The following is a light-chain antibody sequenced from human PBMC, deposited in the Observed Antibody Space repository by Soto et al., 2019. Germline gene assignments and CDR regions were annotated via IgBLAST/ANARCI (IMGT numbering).Light chain of an antibody. CDR3: QQYGSSTWT. CDR2: GAS. V-gene: IGKV3-20*01. Sequence: EIVMTQSPATLSVSPGERATLSCRASQSVSSYLAWYQQKPGQAPRVLIYGASSRATGIPDRFSGSGSGTDFTLTIRRLEPEDFAVYYCQQYGSSTWTFGQGTRLEIK. J-gene: IGKJ5*01. CDR1: QSVSSY.